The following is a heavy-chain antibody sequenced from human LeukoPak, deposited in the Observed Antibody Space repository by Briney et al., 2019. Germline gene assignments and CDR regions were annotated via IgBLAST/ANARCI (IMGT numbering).Heavy chain of an antibody. J-gene: IGHJ4*02. CDR3: ARDYYDSSASATFDY. Sequence: GGSLRLSCEASGFTFDTYTVNWVRQAPGKGLEWVSSIASDTTYMKYADSVKGRFTVSRGNAKNSVFLEMKSLRADGTAIYFCARDYYDSSASATFDYWGRGTLVTVSS. CDR1: GFTFDTYT. V-gene: IGHV3-21*06. CDR2: IASDTTYM. D-gene: IGHD3-22*01.